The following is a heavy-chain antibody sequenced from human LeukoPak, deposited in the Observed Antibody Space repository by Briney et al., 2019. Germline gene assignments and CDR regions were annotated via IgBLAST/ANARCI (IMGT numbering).Heavy chain of an antibody. D-gene: IGHD6-13*01. CDR2: IYPDDSDI. Sequence: GESLRISCKGSGYTFVSYWVAWVRQMPGKGLEWMGIIYPDDSDIRYSPSFQGQVTISADKSISTAYLQWSSLKASDTGIYYCARGIGAVLNWFDPWGQGTLVTVSS. V-gene: IGHV5-51*01. CDR3: ARGIGAVLNWFDP. J-gene: IGHJ5*02. CDR1: GYTFVSYW.